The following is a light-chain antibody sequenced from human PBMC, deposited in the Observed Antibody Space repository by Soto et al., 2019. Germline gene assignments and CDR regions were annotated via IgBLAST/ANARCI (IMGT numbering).Light chain of an antibody. V-gene: IGKV3-20*01. Sequence: DIVLTQSPGTLSLSPGERATLSCRASQSVSDNYLAWYQQKPGQSPRLLIYGSSDRATGIPDRFSGSGSGTDFTLTISRVEPEDFAVYYCRQYGSSPPYTFGQGTKLEIK. CDR1: QSVSDNY. CDR2: GSS. CDR3: RQYGSSPPYT. J-gene: IGKJ2*01.